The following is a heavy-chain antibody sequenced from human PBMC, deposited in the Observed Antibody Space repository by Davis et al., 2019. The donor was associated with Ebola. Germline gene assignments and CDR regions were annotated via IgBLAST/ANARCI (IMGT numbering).Heavy chain of an antibody. D-gene: IGHD6-19*01. CDR1: GFTFSSYG. CDR2: IWYDGSNK. J-gene: IGHJ5*02. V-gene: IGHV3-33*01. Sequence: GGSLRLSCAASGFTFSSYGMHWVRQAPGKGLEWVAVIWYDGSNKYYADSVKGRFTISRDNVKESVYLQMKSLRVEDTAVYYCVRDLLPVGGFDPWGQGTLVTVSS. CDR3: VRDLLPVGGFDP.